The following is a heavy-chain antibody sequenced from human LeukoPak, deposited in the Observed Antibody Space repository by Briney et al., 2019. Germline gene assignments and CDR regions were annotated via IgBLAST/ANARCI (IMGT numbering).Heavy chain of an antibody. CDR3: AREGGGYEGNYYYYYGMDV. J-gene: IGHJ6*02. CDR2: ISYDGSNK. D-gene: IGHD5-12*01. CDR1: GFTFSSYA. Sequence: PGGSLRLSCAASGFTFSSYAMHWVRQAPGKGLEWVAVISYDGSNKYYADSVKGRFTISRDNSKNTRYLQMNSLRAEDTAVYYCAREGGGYEGNYYYYYGMDVWGQGTTVTVSS. V-gene: IGHV3-30*04.